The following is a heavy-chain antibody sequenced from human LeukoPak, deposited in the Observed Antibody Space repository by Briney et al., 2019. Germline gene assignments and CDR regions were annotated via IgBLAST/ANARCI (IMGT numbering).Heavy chain of an antibody. J-gene: IGHJ6*03. CDR1: SGSISSYY. CDR3: ARTTVTVYYYYYYYMDV. V-gene: IGHV4-59*01. CDR2: IYYSGTT. D-gene: IGHD4-17*01. Sequence: NPSETLSLTCTVYSGSISSYYWSWIRQPPGKGREWIGYIYYSGTTNYNPSLKSRVTISVDTSKNQFSLKLSSVTAADTAVYYCARTTVTVYYYYYYYMDVWGQGTPVTVSS.